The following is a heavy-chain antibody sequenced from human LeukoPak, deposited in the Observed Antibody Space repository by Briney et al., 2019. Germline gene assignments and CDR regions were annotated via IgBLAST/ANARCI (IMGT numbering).Heavy chain of an antibody. D-gene: IGHD3-9*01. Sequence: GGSLRLSCAASGFTFSSYAMSWVRQAPGKGLEWVSAISGSGGSTYYADSVKGRFTISRDNSKNTLYLQMNSLRAEDTAVYYCAKDPPLDDILTGYYYYYGMDVWGQGTTVTVSS. CDR1: GFTFSSYA. CDR2: ISGSGGST. CDR3: AKDPPLDDILTGYYYYYGMDV. V-gene: IGHV3-23*01. J-gene: IGHJ6*02.